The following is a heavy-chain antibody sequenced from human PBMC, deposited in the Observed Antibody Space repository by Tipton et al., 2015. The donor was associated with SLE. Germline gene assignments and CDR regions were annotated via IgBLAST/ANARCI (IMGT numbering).Heavy chain of an antibody. CDR3: AGTFDTTMGPFYR. Sequence: TLSLTCTVSGGSISSSNYYWGWVRQPPGKGLEWVGGVQYSGTTNDNPSLKSRVTLSVDTSKNQFSLRLNSVTAADTAVYYCAGTFDTTMGPFYRWGQGTLVTVSS. CDR1: GGSISSSNYY. V-gene: IGHV4-39*07. D-gene: IGHD5-18*01. J-gene: IGHJ5*02. CDR2: VQYSGTT.